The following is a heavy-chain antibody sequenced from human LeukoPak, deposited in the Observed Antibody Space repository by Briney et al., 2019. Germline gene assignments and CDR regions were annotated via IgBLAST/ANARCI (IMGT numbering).Heavy chain of an antibody. CDR2: IYSSGST. CDR3: ARLGYDILTGLHGWFDP. D-gene: IGHD3-9*01. CDR1: GASISGSGYY. V-gene: IGHV4-39*07. J-gene: IGHJ5*02. Sequence: SETLSLTCAVSGASISGSGYYWGWIRQPPGKGLEWIGNIYSSGSTYYNASLKSRVTISVDTSKNQFSLKLSSVTAADTAVYYCARLGYDILTGLHGWFDPWGQGTLVTVSS.